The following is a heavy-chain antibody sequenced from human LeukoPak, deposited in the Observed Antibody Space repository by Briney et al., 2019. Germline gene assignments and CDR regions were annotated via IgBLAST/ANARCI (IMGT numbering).Heavy chain of an antibody. V-gene: IGHV3-53*01. CDR2: IYSGGST. Sequence: GGSLRLSCAASGFTVSSNYMSWLRQAPGKGLEWVSVIYSGGSTYYADSVKGRFTISRDNSKNTLYLQMNSLRAEDTAVYYCASPTMTTVTIGAFDIWGQGTMVTVSS. CDR1: GFTVSSNY. CDR3: ASPTMTTVTIGAFDI. D-gene: IGHD4-17*01. J-gene: IGHJ3*02.